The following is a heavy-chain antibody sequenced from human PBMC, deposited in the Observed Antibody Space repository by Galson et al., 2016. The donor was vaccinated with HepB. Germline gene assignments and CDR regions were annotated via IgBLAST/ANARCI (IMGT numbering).Heavy chain of an antibody. CDR3: ASGTTVTTSNSFWYFDL. D-gene: IGHD4-17*01. J-gene: IGHJ2*01. CDR1: GFTFSSYG. V-gene: IGHV3-23*01. CDR2: ISGSGGET. Sequence: SLRLSCAASGFTFSSYGMTWVRQAPGKGLDWVSTISGSGGETHYADSVKGRFTFSRDNSKNTMYVQMTSLRAEDTAVYYCASGTTVTTSNSFWYFDLWGRGTLVTVSS.